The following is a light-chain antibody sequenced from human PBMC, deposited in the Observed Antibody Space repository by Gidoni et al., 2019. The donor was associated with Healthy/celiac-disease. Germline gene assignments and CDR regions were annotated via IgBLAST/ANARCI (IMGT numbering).Light chain of an antibody. J-gene: IGLJ2*01. CDR3: SSYTSSSTFHVV. CDR2: DVS. CDR1: SSDVGGYNY. Sequence: QSALTQPAPVSESPGQSITISCTGTSSDVGGYNYVSWYQQHPGKAPKLMIYDVSNRPSGVSNRFSGSKSGNTASLTISGLQAEDEADYYCSSYTSSSTFHVVFGGGTKLTVL. V-gene: IGLV2-14*03.